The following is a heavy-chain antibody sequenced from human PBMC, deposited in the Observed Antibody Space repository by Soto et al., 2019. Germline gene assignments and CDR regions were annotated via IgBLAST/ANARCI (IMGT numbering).Heavy chain of an antibody. CDR1: GFTFSSYA. V-gene: IGHV3-23*01. D-gene: IGHD3-10*01. Sequence: GGSLRLSCAASGFTFSSYAMSWVRQAPGKGLEWVSAISGSGGSTYYADSVKGRFTISRDNSKNTLYLQMNSLRAEDTAVYYCAKVGRRGATVVRLGLSSGFDYWGQGTLVTVSS. CDR3: AKVGRRGATVVRLGLSSGFDY. CDR2: ISGSGGST. J-gene: IGHJ4*02.